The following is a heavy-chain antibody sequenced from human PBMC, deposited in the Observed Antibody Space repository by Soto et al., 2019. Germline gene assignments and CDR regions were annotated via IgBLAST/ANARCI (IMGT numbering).Heavy chain of an antibody. J-gene: IGHJ6*02. CDR2: ISSSSSYT. V-gene: IGHV3-11*06. Sequence: QVQLVESGGGLVKPGGSLRLCCAASGFTFSDYYMSWIRQAPGKGLEWVSYISSSSSYTNYADSVKGRFTISRDNAKNSLYLQMNSLRAEDTAVYYCARGSADYYYGMDVWGQGTTVTVSS. CDR3: ARGSADYYYGMDV. D-gene: IGHD3-10*01. CDR1: GFTFSDYY.